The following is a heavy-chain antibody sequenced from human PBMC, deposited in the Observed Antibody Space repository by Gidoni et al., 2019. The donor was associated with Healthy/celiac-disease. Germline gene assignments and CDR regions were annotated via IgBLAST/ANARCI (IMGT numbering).Heavy chain of an antibody. V-gene: IGHV3-7*01. D-gene: IGHD1-26*01. CDR1: GFPFSSYW. Sequence: EVQLVESGGGLVQPGGSLRLSCAASGFPFSSYWMSWVRQAPGKGLEWVANIKQDGSEKYYVDSVKGRFTISRDNAKNSLYLQMNSLRAEDTAVYYCARDWIHGGSYPYYFDYWGQGTLVTVSS. J-gene: IGHJ4*02. CDR3: ARDWIHGGSYPYYFDY. CDR2: IKQDGSEK.